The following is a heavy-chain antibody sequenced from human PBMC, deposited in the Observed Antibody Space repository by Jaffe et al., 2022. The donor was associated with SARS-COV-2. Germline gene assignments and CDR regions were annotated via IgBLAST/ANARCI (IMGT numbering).Heavy chain of an antibody. Sequence: EVQLVESGGGLVQPGGSLRLSCSASGFTFRNYAMHWVRQAPGKGPEYVSAISSNGGSSYYTDSVKGRFTISRDNSKNTVYLQLSSLRSEDTAVYYCVKDLRSKQSSSEFDRWGQGTLVTVSS. CDR3: VKDLRSKQSSSEFDR. D-gene: IGHD6-19*01. CDR2: ISSNGGSS. J-gene: IGHJ5*02. V-gene: IGHV3-64D*08. CDR1: GFTFRNYA.